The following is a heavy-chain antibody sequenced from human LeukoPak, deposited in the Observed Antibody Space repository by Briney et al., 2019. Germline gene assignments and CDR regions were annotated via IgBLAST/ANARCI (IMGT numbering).Heavy chain of an antibody. J-gene: IGHJ6*02. D-gene: IGHD6-19*01. CDR2: IYYIGTT. CDR3: ASIPWLVPPCYYYYGMDV. V-gene: IGHV4-61*03. CDR1: AGSVSSGNYY. Sequence: SETLSLTCTVSAGSVSSGNYYWHWIRQPPGEGLEWIGFIYYIGTTNYNPSLKSRVTISVDTSKNHFSLKLSSVTAADTAVYYCASIPWLVPPCYYYYGMDVWGQGTTVTVSS.